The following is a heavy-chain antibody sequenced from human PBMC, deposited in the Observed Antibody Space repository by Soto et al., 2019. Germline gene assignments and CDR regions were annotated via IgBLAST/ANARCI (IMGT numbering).Heavy chain of an antibody. CDR1: GFTFSSCA. V-gene: IGHV3-23*01. Sequence: PXGSHRLSCVEDGFTFSSCAVNWGRHAPGKGLEWISVISGSGGATYFADSVKGRFVISRDNSKNTLYLQMNSLRAEDTAIYYCAKATLRVVHPLVFDYWGQGSLVTVSS. J-gene: IGHJ4*02. D-gene: IGHD3-3*01. CDR3: AKATLRVVHPLVFDY. CDR2: ISGSGGAT.